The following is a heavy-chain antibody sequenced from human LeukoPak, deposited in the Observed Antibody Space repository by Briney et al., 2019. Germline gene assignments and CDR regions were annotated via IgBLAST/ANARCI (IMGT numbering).Heavy chain of an antibody. V-gene: IGHV3-23*01. J-gene: IGHJ4*02. CDR1: GFTFTTYA. CDR3: ARQEED. CDR2: ITGSGGST. Sequence: GGSLRLSCGASGFTFTTYAMTWVRQAPGKGLEWVSSITGSGGSTYYGDSVKGRFTISRDNSKNTLYLQMNSLRAEDTAVYYCARQEEDWGQGILVTVSS.